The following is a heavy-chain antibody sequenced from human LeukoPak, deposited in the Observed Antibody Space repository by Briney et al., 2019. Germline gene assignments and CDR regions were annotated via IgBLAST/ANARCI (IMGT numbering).Heavy chain of an antibody. CDR1: GFTFSSYA. Sequence: PGGSLRLSCAASGFTFSSYAMSWVRQAPGKGLEWVSAISGSGGSTYYADSVKGRFTISRDNSKNTLYLQMNSLRAEDTAVYYCAKHLVGRKLDYYYYYMDVWGKGTTVTVSS. J-gene: IGHJ6*03. CDR3: AKHLVGRKLDYYYYYMDV. D-gene: IGHD1-1*01. V-gene: IGHV3-23*01. CDR2: ISGSGGST.